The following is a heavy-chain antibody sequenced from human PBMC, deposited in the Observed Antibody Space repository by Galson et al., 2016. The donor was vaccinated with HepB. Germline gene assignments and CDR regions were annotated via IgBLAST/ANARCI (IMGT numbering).Heavy chain of an antibody. V-gene: IGHV1-18*01. J-gene: IGHJ3*01. CDR3: ARARVGDYDAFDL. Sequence: SVKVSCKASADTFTSFGFNWVRQAPGQGLEWMGWISSYNGNTNYAQNLQGRVTMTTDTSTSTAYMELRSLRSDDTAMYYCARARVGDYDAFDLWGQGTMVTVSS. CDR2: ISSYNGNT. D-gene: IGHD4-17*01. CDR1: ADTFTSFG.